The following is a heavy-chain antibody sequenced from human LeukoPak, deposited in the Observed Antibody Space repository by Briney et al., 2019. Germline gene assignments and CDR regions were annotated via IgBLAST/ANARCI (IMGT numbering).Heavy chain of an antibody. J-gene: IGHJ3*02. CDR2: IYTSGST. CDR3: ARHVSTPDPASDAFDI. D-gene: IGHD3-16*01. Sequence: SETLSLTCTVSGGSISSYYWSWIRQPAGKGLEWIGRIYTSGSTNYNPSLKSRVTMSVDTSKNQFSLKLSSVTAADTAVYYCARHVSTPDPASDAFDIWGQGTMVTVSS. CDR1: GGSISSYY. V-gene: IGHV4-4*07.